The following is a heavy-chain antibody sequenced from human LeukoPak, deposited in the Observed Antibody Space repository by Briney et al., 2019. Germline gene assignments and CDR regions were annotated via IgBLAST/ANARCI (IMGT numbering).Heavy chain of an antibody. J-gene: IGHJ4*02. CDR3: AREIAAAGTCFDY. CDR2: ISYDGSNK. D-gene: IGHD6-13*01. Sequence: GGSLRLSCAASGFTFSSYAMHWVRQAPGKGLEWVAVISYDGSNKYYADFVKGRFTISRDNSKNTLYLQMNSLGAEDTAVYYCAREIAAAGTCFDYWGQGTLVTVSS. CDR1: GFTFSSYA. V-gene: IGHV3-30-3*01.